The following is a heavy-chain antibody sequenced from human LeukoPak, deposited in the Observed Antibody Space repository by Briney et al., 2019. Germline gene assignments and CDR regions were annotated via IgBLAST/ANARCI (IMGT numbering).Heavy chain of an antibody. D-gene: IGHD3-22*01. CDR3: ARKAPYYSDGSGTLGTYYFDN. J-gene: IGHJ4*02. CDR2: INPNSGGT. Sequence: ASVKVSCKASGYTFTGYYMHWVRQAPGQGLEWMGWINPNSGGTNYAQKFQGRVTMTRDTSISTAYMELSRLRSDDTAVYYCARKAPYYSDGSGTLGTYYFDNWGQGTLVTVSS. V-gene: IGHV1-2*02. CDR1: GYTFTGYY.